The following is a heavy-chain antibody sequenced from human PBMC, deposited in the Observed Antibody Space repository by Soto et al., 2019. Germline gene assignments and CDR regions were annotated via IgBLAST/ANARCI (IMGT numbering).Heavy chain of an antibody. CDR3: ARDPQGLRSDAFDI. CDR1: GFTVSSNY. V-gene: IGHV3-66*01. D-gene: IGHD4-17*01. CDR2: IYSGGST. J-gene: IGHJ3*02. Sequence: GGSLRLSCAASGFTVSSNYMSWVRQAPGKGLEWVSVIYSGGSTYYADSVKGRFTISRDNSKNTLYLQMNSLRAEDTAVYYCARDPQGLRSDAFDIWGQGTMVTVSS.